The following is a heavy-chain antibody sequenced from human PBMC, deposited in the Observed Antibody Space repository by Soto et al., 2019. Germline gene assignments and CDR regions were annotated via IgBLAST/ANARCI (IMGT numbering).Heavy chain of an antibody. J-gene: IGHJ4*02. CDR2: ISGGGDTT. D-gene: IGHD3-10*01. CDR1: GFTFNNYA. V-gene: IGHV3-23*01. Sequence: PGGSLRLSCAASGFTFNNYAMTWVRQAPGKGPEWVSAISGGGDTTSYADSVKGRFTVSRDGSKNTLYLQMSSLRAEDTALYYCAKGRGGSGSLTPRVDFWGQGTLVNVS. CDR3: AKGRGGSGSLTPRVDF.